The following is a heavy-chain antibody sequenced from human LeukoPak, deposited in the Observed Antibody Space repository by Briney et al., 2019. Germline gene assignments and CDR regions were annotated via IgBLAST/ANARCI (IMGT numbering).Heavy chain of an antibody. J-gene: IGHJ3*02. CDR3: AASTYYDFWSGPTDAFDI. Sequence: SQTLSLTCTVSGGSISSGSYYWSWIRQPAGKGLEWIGRIYTSGSTNYNPSLKSRVTISVDTSKNQFSLKLSSVTAADTAVYYCAASTYYDFWSGPTDAFDIWGQGTMVTVSS. CDR2: IYTSGST. V-gene: IGHV4-61*02. CDR1: GGSISSGSYY. D-gene: IGHD3-3*01.